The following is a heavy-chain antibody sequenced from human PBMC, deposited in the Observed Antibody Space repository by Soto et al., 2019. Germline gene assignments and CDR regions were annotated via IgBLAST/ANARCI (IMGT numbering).Heavy chain of an antibody. J-gene: IGHJ1*01. D-gene: IGHD3-3*01. CDR3: ASGGVDVLRFLEWLLYYFQH. CDR1: GYTLTELS. V-gene: IGHV1-24*01. CDR2: FDPEDGET. Sequence: GASVKVSCKVSGYTLTELSMHWVRQAPGKGLEWKGGFDPEDGETIYAQKYQGRVTMTEDTSTDTDYKELSSLRSEDTAVNYCASGGVDVLRFLEWLLYYFQHWGQGTLVTVSS.